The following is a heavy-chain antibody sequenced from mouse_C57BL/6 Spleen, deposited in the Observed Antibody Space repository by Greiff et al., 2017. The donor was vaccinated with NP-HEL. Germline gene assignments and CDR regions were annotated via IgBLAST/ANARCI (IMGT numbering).Heavy chain of an antibody. CDR2: IWSDGST. V-gene: IGHV2-6-1*01. CDR3: ARQRDGYYAMDY. J-gene: IGHJ4*01. Sequence: VQLKESGPGLVAPSQRLSITCTVSGFSLTSYGVHWVRQPPGKGLEWLVVIWSDGSTTYNSALKSRLSISKDNSKSQGFLKMHSLQTDDTAMYYCARQRDGYYAMDYWGQGTSVTVSS. CDR1: GFSLTSYG. D-gene: IGHD2-3*01.